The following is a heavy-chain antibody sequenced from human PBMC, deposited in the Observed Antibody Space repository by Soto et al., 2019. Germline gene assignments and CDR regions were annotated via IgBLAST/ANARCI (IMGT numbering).Heavy chain of an antibody. D-gene: IGHD5-18*01. V-gene: IGHV4-39*01. Sequence: TSETLSLTCTVSGGSISSSSYYWGWIRQPPGKGLEWIGSIYYSGSTYYNPSLESRVTISVDTSKNQFSLKLSSVTAADTAVYYCASRGYSYGLAAFDIWGQGTMVTV. J-gene: IGHJ3*02. CDR2: IYYSGST. CDR3: ASRGYSYGLAAFDI. CDR1: GGSISSSSYY.